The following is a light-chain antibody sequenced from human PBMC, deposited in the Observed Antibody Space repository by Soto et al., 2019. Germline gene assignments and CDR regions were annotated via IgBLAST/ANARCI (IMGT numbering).Light chain of an antibody. Sequence: ALTQPASVSGSPGQSITISFTGTSSDVGGYNYVSWYQQHPGKAPKLMIYEVSNRPSGVSNRFSGSKSGNTASLTISGLQAEDEADYYCSSYTSSSTLVFGTGTKVTVL. CDR3: SSYTSSSTLV. J-gene: IGLJ1*01. V-gene: IGLV2-14*01. CDR1: SSDVGGYNY. CDR2: EVS.